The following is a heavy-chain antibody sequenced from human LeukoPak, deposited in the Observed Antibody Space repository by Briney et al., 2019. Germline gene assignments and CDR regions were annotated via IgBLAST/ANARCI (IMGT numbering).Heavy chain of an antibody. CDR3: ARGTGNWNYGPLDY. V-gene: IGHV3-23*01. CDR1: GFTFNTYA. Sequence: GGSLRLSCEASGFTFNTYAIYWVRQAPGKGLEWVSGICGSGGCTYYADSVKGRFTISRDNAKNSLYLQMNSLRAEDTAVYYCARGTGNWNYGPLDYWGQGTLVTVSS. J-gene: IGHJ4*02. CDR2: ICGSGGCT. D-gene: IGHD1-7*01.